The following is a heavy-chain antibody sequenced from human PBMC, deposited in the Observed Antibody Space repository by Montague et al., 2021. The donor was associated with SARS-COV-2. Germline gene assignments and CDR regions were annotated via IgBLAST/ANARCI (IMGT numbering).Heavy chain of an antibody. CDR1: GFTFSNYA. CDR3: ATDPGAFDI. V-gene: IGHV3-23*01. Sequence: SLSLSCSASGFTFSNYAMTWVRQAPGKGLEWVSVINRGGSITYYADSVKGRFTISRDNSKNTLHLQMNSLRAEDTAVYYCATDPGAFDIWGQGTMVTVSS. CDR2: INRGGSIT. J-gene: IGHJ3*02.